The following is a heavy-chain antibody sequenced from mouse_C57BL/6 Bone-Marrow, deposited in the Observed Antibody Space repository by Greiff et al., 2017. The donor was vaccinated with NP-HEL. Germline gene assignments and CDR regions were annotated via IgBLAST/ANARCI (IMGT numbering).Heavy chain of an antibody. CDR1: GFTFSSYG. CDR3: ARLGGYDGYPAWFAY. J-gene: IGHJ3*01. D-gene: IGHD2-3*01. V-gene: IGHV5-6*01. Sequence: EVQRVESGGDLVKPGGSLKLSCAASGFTFSSYGMSWVRQTPDKRLEWVATISSGGSYTYYPDSVKGRFTISRDNAKNTLYLQMSSLKSEDTAMYYCARLGGYDGYPAWFAYWGQGTLVTVSA. CDR2: ISSGGSYT.